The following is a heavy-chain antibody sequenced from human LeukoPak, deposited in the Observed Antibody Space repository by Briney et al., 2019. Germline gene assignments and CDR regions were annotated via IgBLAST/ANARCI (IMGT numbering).Heavy chain of an antibody. CDR3: ARDGRRPRIAVSGSDY. V-gene: IGHV3-30*04. CDR1: GFTFSSYA. Sequence: GGSLRLSCAASGFTFSSYAMYWVRQAPGKGLEWVALISYDGSNKYYADSVKGRFTISRDNSKNTLYLQMDSLRPEDTAVYYCARDGRRPRIAVSGSDYWGQGTLVTVSS. J-gene: IGHJ4*02. CDR2: ISYDGSNK. D-gene: IGHD6-19*01.